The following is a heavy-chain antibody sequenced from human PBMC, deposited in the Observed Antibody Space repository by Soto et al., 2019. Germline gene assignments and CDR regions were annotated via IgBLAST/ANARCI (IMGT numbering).Heavy chain of an antibody. V-gene: IGHV4-39*01. CDR3: AAHDSGGYYAEY. J-gene: IGHJ4*02. Sequence: QLQLQESGPGLVKPSETLSLTCTVSGDSVTISDYYWGWIRQPPGKGLEWIGSIHYSGSTYYNPSLTSGVTISGDTSKKQFSLKLTSVTAADAAVYYCAAHDSGGYYAEYWGQGTLVTVSA. D-gene: IGHD3-22*01. CDR1: GDSVTISDYY. CDR2: IHYSGST.